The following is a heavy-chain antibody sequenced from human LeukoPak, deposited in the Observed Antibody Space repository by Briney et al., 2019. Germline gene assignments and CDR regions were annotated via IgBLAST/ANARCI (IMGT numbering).Heavy chain of an antibody. J-gene: IGHJ6*02. CDR2: IKQDGGEK. D-gene: IGHD5-12*01. V-gene: IGHV3-7*03. Sequence: GGSLRLSCAASAFTFRNYWMSWVRQAPGKGLEWVANIKQDGGEKYYVDSVKGRFTISRDNAKNSLYLQMNSLRVEDTAVYYCARDLRGYSYYYGMDVWGQGTTVTVSS. CDR1: AFTFRNYW. CDR3: ARDLRGYSYYYGMDV.